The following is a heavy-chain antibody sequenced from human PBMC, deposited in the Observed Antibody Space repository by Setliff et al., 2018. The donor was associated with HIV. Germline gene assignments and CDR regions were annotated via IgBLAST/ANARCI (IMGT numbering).Heavy chain of an antibody. V-gene: IGHV3-33*06. CDR2: IWYDGSNK. Sequence: PGGSLRLSCTASGFTFNSYGMHWVRQAPGKGLEWVAIIWYDGSNKYYADSVKGRFTISRDNSKNTLYLQMNSLRAEDTAVYYCAKDLSYYDSSGPIDYWGQGTLVTVSS. CDR3: AKDLSYYDSSGPIDY. CDR1: GFTFNSYG. D-gene: IGHD3-22*01. J-gene: IGHJ4*02.